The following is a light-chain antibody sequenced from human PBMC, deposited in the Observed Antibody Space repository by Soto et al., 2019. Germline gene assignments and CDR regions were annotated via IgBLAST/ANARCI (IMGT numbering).Light chain of an antibody. J-gene: IGKJ5*01. Sequence: EIVMTHSPVTLSVSPGEIATISCSASQFVSSSLAWYQQKPGQAPRLLIYGASTRATGIPARFSGSGSGTDFTLTISSLQSEDFAVYYCQQYNNWPPITFGQGTRLEI. CDR1: QFVSSS. CDR3: QQYNNWPPIT. V-gene: IGKV3D-15*01. CDR2: GAS.